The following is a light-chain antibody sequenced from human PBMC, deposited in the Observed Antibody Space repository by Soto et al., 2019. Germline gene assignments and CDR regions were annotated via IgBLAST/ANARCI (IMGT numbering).Light chain of an antibody. CDR2: KAS. V-gene: IGKV1-5*03. CDR1: QSISSL. CDR3: HQYNTFPWT. J-gene: IGKJ1*01. Sequence: DIQMTQSPSTLSASVGDRVTIACRASQSISSLLAWYQQKPGKAPKLLIHKASRLESGVPSRFSGSGSGTEFTLTIIRLQPDDFAAYSCHQYNTFPWTFGQGTKVEIK.